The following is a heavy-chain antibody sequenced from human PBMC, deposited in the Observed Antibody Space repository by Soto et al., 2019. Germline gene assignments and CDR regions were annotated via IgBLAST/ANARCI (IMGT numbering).Heavy chain of an antibody. CDR3: ARDHSYCISTSCYESWYFDL. CDR1: GFTFSSYS. CDR2: IRSSSSYI. V-gene: IGHV3-21*01. Sequence: EVQLVESGGGLVKPGGSLRLSYAASGFTFSSYSMNWVRQAPGKGLEWVSSIRSSSSYIYYTDSVKGRFTISRDNANHSLYLQTNSLRAEDTAVYYWARDHSYCISTSCYESWYFDLWGRGTLVTVSS. D-gene: IGHD2-2*01. J-gene: IGHJ2*01.